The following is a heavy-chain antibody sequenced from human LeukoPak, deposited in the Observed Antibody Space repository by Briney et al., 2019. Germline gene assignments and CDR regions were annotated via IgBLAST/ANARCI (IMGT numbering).Heavy chain of an antibody. V-gene: IGHV3-21*01. Sequence: PGGSLRLSCAASGFTFSSYTMNWVRQAPGKGLERVSSISGGSTYTFYADSVMGRFTISRDNAKNSMYLHMSSLRAEDTAVYYCARVRDLYRDYWGQGILVTVSS. J-gene: IGHJ4*02. D-gene: IGHD5-12*01. CDR2: ISGGSTYT. CDR3: ARVRDLYRDY. CDR1: GFTFSSYT.